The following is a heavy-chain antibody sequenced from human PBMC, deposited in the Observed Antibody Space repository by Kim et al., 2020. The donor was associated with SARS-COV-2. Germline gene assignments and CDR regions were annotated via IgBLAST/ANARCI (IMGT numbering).Heavy chain of an antibody. D-gene: IGHD1-26*01. Sequence: GGSLRLSCAASGFTFSSYAMSWVRQAPGKGLEWVSAISGSGGSTYYADSVKGRFTISRDNSKNTLYLQMNSLRAEDTAVYYCAKERGAPIVGARDWFDPWGQGTLVTVSS. J-gene: IGHJ5*02. V-gene: IGHV3-23*01. CDR1: GFTFSSYA. CDR2: ISGSGGST. CDR3: AKERGAPIVGARDWFDP.